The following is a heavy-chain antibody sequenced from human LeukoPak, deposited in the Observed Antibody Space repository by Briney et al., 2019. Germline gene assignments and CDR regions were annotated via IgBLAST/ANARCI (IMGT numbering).Heavy chain of an antibody. J-gene: IGHJ5*02. CDR2: INPNSGGT. CDR1: GYTFTGYY. CDR3: ARTYCSGGSCYPNWFDP. V-gene: IGHV1-2*02. Sequence: ASVKVSCKASGYTFTGYYMHWVRQAPGQGLEWMGWINPNSGGTNYAQKFQGRVTMTRDTSISTAYMELSRLRSDDTAVYYCARTYCSGGSCYPNWFDPWGQGTLVTVST. D-gene: IGHD2-15*01.